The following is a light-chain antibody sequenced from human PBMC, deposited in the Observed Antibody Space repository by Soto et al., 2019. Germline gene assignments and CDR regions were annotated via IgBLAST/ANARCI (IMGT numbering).Light chain of an antibody. CDR1: QSISSW. J-gene: IGKJ5*01. CDR3: QQRNGYPIT. CDR2: DAS. Sequence: DIQMTQSPSTLSASVGDRVTITCRASQSISSWLAWYQQKPGKAPKLLIYDASSLESGVPSRFSGRGSGTEFTLTISSLQPDDFATYYCQQRNGYPITFGQGTRLEIK. V-gene: IGKV1-5*01.